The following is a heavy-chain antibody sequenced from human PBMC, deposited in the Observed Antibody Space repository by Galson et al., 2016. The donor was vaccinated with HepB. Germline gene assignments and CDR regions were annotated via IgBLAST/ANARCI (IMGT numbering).Heavy chain of an antibody. V-gene: IGHV1-2*04. J-gene: IGHJ6*02. Sequence: SVKVSCKASGYTLTDYYIHWVRQAPGQGLEWMGWINPTSGSTISAQKFQAWVTMTRVTSINTAYMQLSALKSDDTAVYYCARGCYSYYYAMDFWAQGPTVTVSS. CDR1: GYTLTDYY. CDR3: ARGCYSYYYAMDF. CDR2: INPTSGST.